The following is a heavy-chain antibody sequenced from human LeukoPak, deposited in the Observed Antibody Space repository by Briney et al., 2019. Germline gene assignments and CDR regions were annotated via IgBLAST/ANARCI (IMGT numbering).Heavy chain of an antibody. CDR2: ISSSSSTI. V-gene: IGHV3-48*01. J-gene: IGHJ1*01. Sequence: PGGSLRLSCAASGFTFSSYSMNWVRQAPGKGLEWVSYISSSSSTIYYADSVKGRFTISRDNAKNSLYLQMNSLRAEDTAVYYCASESQYDSSGYYYLGYFQHWGQGTLVTVSS. D-gene: IGHD3-22*01. CDR1: GFTFSSYS. CDR3: ASESQYDSSGYYYLGYFQH.